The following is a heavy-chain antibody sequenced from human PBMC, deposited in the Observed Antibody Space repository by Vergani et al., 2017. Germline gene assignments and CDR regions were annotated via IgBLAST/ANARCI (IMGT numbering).Heavy chain of an antibody. CDR3: ARXEGPTTWLKWYMDV. J-gene: IGHJ6*03. D-gene: IGHD1-14*01. CDR1: GYTFTSYY. V-gene: IGHV1-46*03. CDR2: INPSGGST. Sequence: QVQLVQSGAEVKKPGASVKVSCKASGYTFTSYYMHWVRQAPGQGLEWMGIINPSGGSTSYAQKFQGRVTMTRDTSTSTVYMELSSLRSEDTAVYYCARXEGPTTWLKWYMDVWGKGTTVTVSS.